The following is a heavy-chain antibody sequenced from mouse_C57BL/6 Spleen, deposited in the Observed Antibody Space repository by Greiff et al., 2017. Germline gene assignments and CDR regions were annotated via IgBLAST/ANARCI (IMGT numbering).Heavy chain of an antibody. CDR1: GFTFSDYG. D-gene: IGHD2-1*01. CDR3: ARPFYIYYFDY. V-gene: IGHV5-17*01. J-gene: IGHJ2*01. CDR2: ISSGSSTI. Sequence: EVQVVESGGGLVKPGGSLKLSCAASGFTFSDYGMHWVRQAPEKGLEWVAYISSGSSTIYYAETVKGRFTIPRDTAKNTLFLQMTSLRSEDTAMXYCARPFYIYYFDYWGQGTTLTVSS.